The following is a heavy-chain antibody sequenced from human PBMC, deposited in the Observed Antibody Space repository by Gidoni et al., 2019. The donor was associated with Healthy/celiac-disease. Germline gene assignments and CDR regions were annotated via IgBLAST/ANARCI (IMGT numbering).Heavy chain of an antibody. Sequence: EVQLLESGGGLVQPGGSLSLSCAASGFTFSSYAMSWVRQAPGKGLEWVSAISGSGGSTYYADSVKRRFTISRDNSKNTLYLQMNSLRAEDTAVYYCAKEGIYSTTPPDYWGQGTLVTVSS. CDR3: AKEGIYSTTPPDY. CDR1: GFTFSSYA. J-gene: IGHJ4*02. V-gene: IGHV3-23*01. CDR2: ISGSGGST. D-gene: IGHD4-4*01.